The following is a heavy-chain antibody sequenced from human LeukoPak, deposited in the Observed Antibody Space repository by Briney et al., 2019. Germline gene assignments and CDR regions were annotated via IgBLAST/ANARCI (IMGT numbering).Heavy chain of an antibody. V-gene: IGHV1-46*01. D-gene: IGHD1-1*01. CDR3: ARGYGPGGAFDI. CDR1: GYTFTGYY. Sequence: HGASVKVSCKASGYTFTGYYMHWVRQAPGQGLEWMGIINPSGGSTSYARKFQGRVTMTRDTSTSTVYMELSSLRSEDTAVYYCARGYGPGGAFDIWGQGTMVTVSS. CDR2: INPSGGST. J-gene: IGHJ3*02.